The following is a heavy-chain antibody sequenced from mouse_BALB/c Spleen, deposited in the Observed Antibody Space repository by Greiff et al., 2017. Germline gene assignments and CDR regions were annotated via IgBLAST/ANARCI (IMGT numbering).Heavy chain of an antibody. J-gene: IGHJ4*01. CDR1: GYTFTDYN. CDR2: INPYNGDT. CDR3: ARDYGYDEGGYAMDY. V-gene: IGHV1-20*02. Sequence: EVHLVESGPELVKPGASVKIPCKASGYTFTDYNMNWVMQSHGKSLEWIGRINPYNGDTFYNQKFKGKATLTVDKSSSTAHMELRSLASEDSAVYYCARDYGYDEGGYAMDYWGQGTSVTVSS. D-gene: IGHD2-2*01.